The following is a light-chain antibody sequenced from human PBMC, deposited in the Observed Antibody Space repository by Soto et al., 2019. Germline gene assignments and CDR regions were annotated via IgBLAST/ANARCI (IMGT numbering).Light chain of an antibody. J-gene: IGLJ1*01. Sequence: QSVLTLPVSVSGSAGQSITISCTGTSSDVGNYKYVSWYQQHPGKAPKLMIYEVGNRPSGVSNRFSGSKSGNTASLTISGLQAEDETDYYCFSYASSGTYVFGNGTKVTVL. V-gene: IGLV2-14*01. CDR2: EVG. CDR3: FSYASSGTYV. CDR1: SSDVGNYKY.